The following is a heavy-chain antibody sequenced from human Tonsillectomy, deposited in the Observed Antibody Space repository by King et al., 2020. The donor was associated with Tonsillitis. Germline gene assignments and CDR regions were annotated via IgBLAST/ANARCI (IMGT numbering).Heavy chain of an antibody. CDR2: IDGSGGNT. CDR1: GFSFRSYA. D-gene: IGHD1-20*01. CDR3: AKDLYITGNAFDY. Sequence: VQLVESGGGLVQPGGSLRLSCAASGFSFRSYAMNWVRQSPGKGLEWVSAIDGSGGNTYYADSVKGRFTISRDNSKDTLYLQMNSLRAEDTAVYYCAKDLYITGNAFDYWGQGTLVTVSS. J-gene: IGHJ4*02. V-gene: IGHV3-23*04.